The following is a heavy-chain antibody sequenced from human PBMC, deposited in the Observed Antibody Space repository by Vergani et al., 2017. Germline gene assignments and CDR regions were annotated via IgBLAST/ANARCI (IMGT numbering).Heavy chain of an antibody. V-gene: IGHV5-51*01. Sequence: EVQLVQSGAEVKTPGESLKISCKGSGYSFTSYWIGWVRQMPGKGLEWMGIIYPGDSDTRYSPSFQGQVTISAAKSISTAYLQWSSLKAADTAMYYCARLPATLYYDYYMDVWGNGTTVTVSS. D-gene: IGHD1-14*01. CDR3: ARLPATLYYDYYMDV. CDR1: GYSFTSYW. CDR2: IYPGDSDT. J-gene: IGHJ6*03.